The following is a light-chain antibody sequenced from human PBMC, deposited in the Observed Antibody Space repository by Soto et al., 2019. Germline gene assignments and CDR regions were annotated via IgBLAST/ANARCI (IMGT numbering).Light chain of an antibody. CDR3: GTWDSSLNAGV. J-gene: IGLJ2*01. CDR1: SSKIGKNS. V-gene: IGLV1-51*02. CDR2: ENN. Sequence: QSVLTPPPSVSATPGQKVTISCSGSSSKIGKNSVSWYQQLPGTAAKLLIYENNERPSAIPDRFSGSKSGTSATLDITGLQTGDEADYYCGTWDSSLNAGVFGGGTKVTVL.